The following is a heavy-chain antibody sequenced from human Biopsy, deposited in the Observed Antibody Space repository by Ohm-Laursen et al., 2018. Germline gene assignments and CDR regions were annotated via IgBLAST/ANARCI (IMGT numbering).Heavy chain of an antibody. CDR2: IYSGGNT. D-gene: IGHD6-19*01. CDR3: ARGRRTSGWPYFDN. J-gene: IGHJ4*02. V-gene: IGHV4-61*01. CDR1: GDSLTSGPEN. Sequence: SETLSLTWTVSGDSLTSGPENWSWIRQSPGQGLEYIGFIYSGGNTNYNPSLKNRVTMSVGTSKNQFYLKLYSVTAADTAVYYCARGRRTSGWPYFDNWGQGALVIVSP.